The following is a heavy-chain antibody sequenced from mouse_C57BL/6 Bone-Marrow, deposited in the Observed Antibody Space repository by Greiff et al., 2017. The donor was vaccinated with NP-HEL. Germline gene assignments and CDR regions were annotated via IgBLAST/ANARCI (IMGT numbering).Heavy chain of an antibody. CDR2: ISSGGDYI. J-gene: IGHJ4*01. V-gene: IGHV5-9-1*02. CDR1: GFTFSSYA. D-gene: IGHD1-1*01. CDR3: TRDPLLRDYAMDY. Sequence: EVKVVESGEGLVKPGGSLKLSCAASGFTFSSYAMSWVRQTPEKRLEWVAYISSGGDYIYYADTVKGRFTISRDNDRNTLYLQMSSLKSEDTAMYYCTRDPLLRDYAMDYWGQGTSVTVSS.